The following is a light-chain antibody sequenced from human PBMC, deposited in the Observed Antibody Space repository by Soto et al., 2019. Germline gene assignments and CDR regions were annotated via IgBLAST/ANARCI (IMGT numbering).Light chain of an antibody. Sequence: ENVLTQSPATLSLSPGERATLSCRASQSVSNYVAWYQQKPGQAPRLLIYDASNRATGIPARFSGSGSGTEFTLTISSLQSEDIAVYYCQQYNYWPPRTFGQGTKVDIK. CDR1: QSVSNY. J-gene: IGKJ1*01. CDR3: QQYNYWPPRT. CDR2: DAS. V-gene: IGKV3-11*01.